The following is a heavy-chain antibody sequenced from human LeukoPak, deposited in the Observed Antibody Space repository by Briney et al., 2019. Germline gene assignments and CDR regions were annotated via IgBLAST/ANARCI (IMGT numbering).Heavy chain of an antibody. D-gene: IGHD2-2*01. CDR1: GYTFTSYG. CDR3: ARDQDVVVPAAIAIRIDY. CDR2: ISAYNGNT. J-gene: IGHJ4*02. Sequence: ASVKVSCKASGYTFTSYGISWVRQAPEQGLEWMGWISAYNGNTNYAQKLQGRVTMTTDASTSTAYMELRSLRSDDTAVYYCARDQDVVVPAAIAIRIDYWGQGTLVTVSS. V-gene: IGHV1-18*01.